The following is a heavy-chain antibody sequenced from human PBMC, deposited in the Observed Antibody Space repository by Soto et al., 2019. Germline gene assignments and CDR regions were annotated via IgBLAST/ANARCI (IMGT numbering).Heavy chain of an antibody. D-gene: IGHD2-15*01. CDR3: ATGQYCSGGSCYFSPSDY. V-gene: IGHV3-30*03. J-gene: IGHJ4*02. Sequence: QVQLVESGGGVVQPGRSLRLSCGASGFTFSSYGMHWVRQAPGKGLEWVAGISYDGSYKYYADAVQGRCTISRDNSKNTLYVQMNSLRAEDTAVYYCATGQYCSGGSCYFSPSDYWGQGTLVTVSS. CDR2: ISYDGSYK. CDR1: GFTFSSYG.